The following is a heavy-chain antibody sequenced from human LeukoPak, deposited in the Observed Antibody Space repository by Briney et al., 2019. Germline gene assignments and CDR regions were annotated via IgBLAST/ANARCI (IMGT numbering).Heavy chain of an antibody. CDR3: DLALVSLQNIAAAGSTGAFDM. CDR2: IYSGGST. D-gene: IGHD6-13*01. CDR1: GFTFSSNY. Sequence: GGSLRLSCAASGFTFSSNYMNWVRQAPGKGLEWVSDIYSGGSTYYADSVKGRFTISRDNSKNSLYLQMNSLRDEYTAVYYCDLALVSLQNIAAAGSTGAFDMWGQGTMVTVSS. V-gene: IGHV3-53*01. J-gene: IGHJ3*02.